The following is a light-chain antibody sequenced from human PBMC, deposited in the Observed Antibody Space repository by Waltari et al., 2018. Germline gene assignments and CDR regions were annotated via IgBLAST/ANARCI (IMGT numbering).Light chain of an antibody. CDR1: QSVSSY. J-gene: IGKJ4*01. CDR2: DAS. Sequence: EIVLTQSPATLSLSPGERATLPCRASQSVSSYLGWYQQKPGQAPRLLIHDASNRATGIPARFSGSGSGTDFTLTISSLEPEDFAVYYCQQRSNWPLTFGGGTKVEIK. CDR3: QQRSNWPLT. V-gene: IGKV3-11*01.